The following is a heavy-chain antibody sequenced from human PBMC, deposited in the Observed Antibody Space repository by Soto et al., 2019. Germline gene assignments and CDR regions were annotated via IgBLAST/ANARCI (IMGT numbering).Heavy chain of an antibody. D-gene: IGHD3-16*02. J-gene: IGHJ4*02. CDR1: GITFSNYA. CDR2: ISTSGGRP. Sequence: LRLSCTASGITFSNYAMSWVRLAPRKGLEWVSTISTSGGRPYYADSVKGRFTISRDNSKNTLYLQMNSLRAEDTAVYYCAKDPDRYDYVWGTYRYIDHWGQGTLVTVSS. V-gene: IGHV3-23*01. CDR3: AKDPDRYDYVWGTYRYIDH.